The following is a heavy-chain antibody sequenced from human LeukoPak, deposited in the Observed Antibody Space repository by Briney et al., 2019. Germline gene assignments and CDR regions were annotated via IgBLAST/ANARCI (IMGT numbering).Heavy chain of an antibody. CDR1: GFTFSSYS. CDR2: IVGSGDNT. V-gene: IGHV3-23*01. J-gene: IGHJ4*02. D-gene: IGHD5-18*01. CDR3: AKDRSHGFSDFDY. Sequence: PGGSLRLSCAASGFTFSSYSMNWVRQAPGKGLEWVSVIVGSGDNTHYTDSVKGRFTISRDNSKNMVFLQMNSLRAEDTAVYYCAKDRSHGFSDFDYWGQGTLVTVSS.